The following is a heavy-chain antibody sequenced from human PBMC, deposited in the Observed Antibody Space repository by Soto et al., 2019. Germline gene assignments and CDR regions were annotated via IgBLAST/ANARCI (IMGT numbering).Heavy chain of an antibody. CDR2: IYYSGST. D-gene: IGHD3-22*01. Sequence: QVQLQESGPGLVKPSETLSLTCTVSGGSVSSGSYYWSWIRQPPGKGLDWIGYIYYSGSTNYNPPLKARITKSVDTSQNHFSLKLSSVTAADTAVNYCARVDSSGYYFDFWGQGTLVAVSS. V-gene: IGHV4-61*01. J-gene: IGHJ4*02. CDR3: ARVDSSGYYFDF. CDR1: GGSVSSGSYY.